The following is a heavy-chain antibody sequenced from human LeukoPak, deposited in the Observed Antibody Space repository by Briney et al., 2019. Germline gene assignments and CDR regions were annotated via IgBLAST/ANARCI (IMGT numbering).Heavy chain of an antibody. CDR1: GFTFSSYG. CDR2: IWYGGSNK. D-gene: IGHD3-10*01. CDR3: ARDYYGSGSYYNAMGY. J-gene: IGHJ4*02. V-gene: IGHV3-33*01. Sequence: QPGGSLRLSCAASGFTFSSYGMHWVRQAPGKGLEWVAVIWYGGSNKYYADSVKGRFTISRDNSKNTLYLQMNSLRAEDTAVYYCARDYYGSGSYYNAMGYWGQGTLVTVSS.